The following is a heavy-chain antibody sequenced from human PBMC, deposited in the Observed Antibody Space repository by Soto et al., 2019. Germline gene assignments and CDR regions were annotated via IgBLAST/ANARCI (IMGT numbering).Heavy chain of an antibody. V-gene: IGHV6-1*01. J-gene: IGHJ4*02. CDR1: GDSVSSDSAA. Sequence: SQTLSLTCAISGDSVSSDSAAWNWIRQSPSRGLEWLGRTYYRAKWYNDYAVSVRSRMTINPDTSKNQFSLQLNSVTPEDTAVYYCARGIALAGETYIDYWGQGTLVTVSS. D-gene: IGHD6-19*01. CDR3: ARGIALAGETYIDY. CDR2: TYYRAKWYN.